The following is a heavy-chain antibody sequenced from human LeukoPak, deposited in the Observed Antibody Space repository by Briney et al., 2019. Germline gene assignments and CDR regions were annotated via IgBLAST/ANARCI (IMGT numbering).Heavy chain of an antibody. CDR2: IYYSGST. J-gene: IGHJ3*02. D-gene: IGHD3-10*01. Sequence: SETLSLTCTVSGGSISRYYWSWIRQPPGKGLEWIGYIYYSGSTNYNPSLKSRVTISVDTSKNQFSLKLSSVTAADTAVYYCAKDRSALWFGGSYDAFDIWGQGTMVTLSS. V-gene: IGHV4-59*12. CDR3: AKDRSALWFGGSYDAFDI. CDR1: GGSISRYY.